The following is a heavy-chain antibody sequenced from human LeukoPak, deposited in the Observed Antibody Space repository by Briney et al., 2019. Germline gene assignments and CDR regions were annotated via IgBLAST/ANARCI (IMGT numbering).Heavy chain of an antibody. V-gene: IGHV3-11*01. CDR1: EFIFSDYY. D-gene: IGHD2-21*01. J-gene: IGHJ4*02. CDR2: ISSTSSTK. CDR3: AKAPVTTCRGAYCYPFDY. Sequence: GGSLRLSCAASEFIFSDYYMSWIRQAPGKGLAWVSYISSTSSTKYYADSVKGRFTISRDNPKNSLFLQMNRLRPEDAAVYYCAKAPVTTCRGAYCYPFDYWGQGTLVTVSS.